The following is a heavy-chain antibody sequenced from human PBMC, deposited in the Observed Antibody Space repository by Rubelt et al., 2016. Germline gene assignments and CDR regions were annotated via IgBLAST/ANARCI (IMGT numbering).Heavy chain of an antibody. CDR2: SGST. CDR3: ASLVTDDY. Sequence: SGSTNYNPSLKSRVTISVDTSKNQFSLKLSSVTAADTAVYYCASLVTDDYWGQGTLVTVSS. D-gene: IGHD2-8*02. V-gene: IGHV4-34*01. J-gene: IGHJ4*02.